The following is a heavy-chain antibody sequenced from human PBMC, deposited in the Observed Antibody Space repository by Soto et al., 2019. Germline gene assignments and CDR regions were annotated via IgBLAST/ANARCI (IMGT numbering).Heavy chain of an antibody. CDR1: GYTFTSYG. D-gene: IGHD1-26*01. Sequence: ASVKVSCKASGYTFTSYGISWVRQAPGQGLEWMGWISAYNGNTNYAQKLQGRVTMTTDTSTSTAYMELRSLRSDDTAVYYCARRREWEPEDVAAFDIWGQGTMVTVSS. CDR3: ARRREWEPEDVAAFDI. CDR2: ISAYNGNT. J-gene: IGHJ3*02. V-gene: IGHV1-18*01.